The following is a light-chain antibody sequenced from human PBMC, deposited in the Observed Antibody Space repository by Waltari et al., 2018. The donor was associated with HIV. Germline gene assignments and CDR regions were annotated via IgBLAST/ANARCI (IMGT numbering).Light chain of an antibody. CDR2: RNN. CDR3: AAWDDSLSGPV. J-gene: IGLJ3*02. V-gene: IGLV1-47*01. Sequence: QSVLTQPPSASGTPGQRVTISCSGSSSHIGSNYVYWYQHPPGTAPKLLIYRNNQRPSGVPDRFSGSKSGTSASLAISGLRSEDEADYYCAAWDDSLSGPVFGGGTKLTVL. CDR1: SSHIGSNY.